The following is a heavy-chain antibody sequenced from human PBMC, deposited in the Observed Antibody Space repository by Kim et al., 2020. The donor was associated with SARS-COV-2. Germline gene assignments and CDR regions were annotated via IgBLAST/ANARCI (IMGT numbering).Heavy chain of an antibody. V-gene: IGHV3-7*03. CDR2: LNQDGSAK. CDR3: VRGIPSA. Sequence: GGSLRLSCAASGFTFSSYWMSWVRQAPGKGLEWVANLNQDGSAKFYVDPVKGRFTISRDNAQNSVFLQMNSLRAEDTAVYYCVRGIPSAWGQGTLLTVSS. J-gene: IGHJ5*02. CDR1: GFTFSSYW. D-gene: IGHD2-21*01.